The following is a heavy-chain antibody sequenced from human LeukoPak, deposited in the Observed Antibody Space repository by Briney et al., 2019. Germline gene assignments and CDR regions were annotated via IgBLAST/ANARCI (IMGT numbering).Heavy chain of an antibody. J-gene: IGHJ3*02. Sequence: GASVKVSCKASGYTFTGYYMHWVRQAPGQGLEWMGWINPNSGGTNYAQKFQGRVTMTRDTSISTAYMELSRLRSDDTAVYYCATWPYYYDSSGYWPRRPPDIWGQGTMVTVSS. CDR1: GYTFTGYY. D-gene: IGHD3-22*01. CDR3: ATWPYYYDSSGYWPRRPPDI. V-gene: IGHV1-2*02. CDR2: INPNSGGT.